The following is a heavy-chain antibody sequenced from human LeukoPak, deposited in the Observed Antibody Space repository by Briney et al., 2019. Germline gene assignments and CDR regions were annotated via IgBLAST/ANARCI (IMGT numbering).Heavy chain of an antibody. CDR1: GFNISYNY. D-gene: IGHD2-8*02. CDR3: ASHYCSAGSCYFDG. J-gene: IGHJ4*02. Sequence: PGGSLRLSCVVSGFNISYNYMSWVRQAPGKGLEWVSLIYSAGDSYYADSVKGRFIISKDNSKNTVYLQMNILRPEDTTVYYCASHYCSAGSCYFDGWGQGTLVAVSS. V-gene: IGHV3-53*01. CDR2: IYSAGDS.